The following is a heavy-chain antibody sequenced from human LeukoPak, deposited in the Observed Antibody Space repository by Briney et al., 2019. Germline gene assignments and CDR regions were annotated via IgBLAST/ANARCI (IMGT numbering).Heavy chain of an antibody. Sequence: ASQTLSLTCTVSGGSISSGGYYWSWIRQPPGKGLEWIGYIYHSGSTYYNPSLKSRVTISVDRSKNQFSLKLSSVTAADTAVYYCARGDGDYGGRPPGAFDIWGQGTMVTVSS. V-gene: IGHV4-30-2*01. D-gene: IGHD4-17*01. J-gene: IGHJ3*02. CDR3: ARGDGDYGGRPPGAFDI. CDR2: IYHSGST. CDR1: GGSISSGGYY.